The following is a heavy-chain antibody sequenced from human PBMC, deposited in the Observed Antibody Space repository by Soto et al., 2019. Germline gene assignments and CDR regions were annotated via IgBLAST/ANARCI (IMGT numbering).Heavy chain of an antibody. CDR2: ISSSGSTI. CDR3: AREKYATSTEYYFDY. V-gene: IGHV3-48*03. Sequence: HPGGSLRLSCAASGFTFSSYEMNWVRQAPGKGLEWVSYISSSGSTIYYADSVKGRFTISRDNAKNSLYLQMNSLRAEDTAVYYCAREKYATSTEYYFDYWGQGTLVTVSS. J-gene: IGHJ4*02. CDR1: GFTFSSYE. D-gene: IGHD2-8*01.